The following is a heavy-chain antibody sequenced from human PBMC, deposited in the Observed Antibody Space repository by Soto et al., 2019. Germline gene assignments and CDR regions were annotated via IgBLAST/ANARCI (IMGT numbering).Heavy chain of an antibody. J-gene: IGHJ6*02. CDR1: GYSFTSYW. CDR2: IDPSDSYT. Sequence: GESLKISCKGSGYSFTSYWISWVRQMPGKGLEWMGRIDPSDSYTNYSPSFQGHVTISADKSISTAYLQWSSLKASDTAMYYCARRMVGATTVPYYYYGMDVWGQGTTVTVSS. V-gene: IGHV5-10-1*01. D-gene: IGHD1-26*01. CDR3: ARRMVGATTVPYYYYGMDV.